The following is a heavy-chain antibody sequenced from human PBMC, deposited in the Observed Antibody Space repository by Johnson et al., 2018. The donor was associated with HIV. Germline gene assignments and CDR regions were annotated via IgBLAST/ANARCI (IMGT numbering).Heavy chain of an antibody. CDR2: IKQDGSEK. CDR3: ARDSGSYQGAFDI. V-gene: IGHV3-7*01. CDR1: GFTFSDYY. D-gene: IGHD1-26*01. J-gene: IGHJ3*02. Sequence: EKLVESGGGLVKPGGSLRLSCAASGFTFSDYYMSWVRQAPGKGLEWVANIKQDGSEKYYVDSVKGRFTISRDNAKNSLYLQMNSLRAEDTAVYYCARDSGSYQGAFDIWGQGTEVTVSS.